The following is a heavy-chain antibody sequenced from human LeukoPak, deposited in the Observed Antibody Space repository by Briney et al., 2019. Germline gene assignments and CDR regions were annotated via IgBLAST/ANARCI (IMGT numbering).Heavy chain of an antibody. Sequence: SVKVSCKASGGTFSRYAIGWLRQAPGQGLEWMGGIIPILRSTNYAQKFQGRVTITADKSTSTAYMELNSLRSEDTAVYYCVRDPERYCSGGNCQSWGQGTLVTVSS. CDR2: IIPILRST. D-gene: IGHD2-15*01. J-gene: IGHJ4*02. CDR1: GGTFSRYA. V-gene: IGHV1-69*06. CDR3: VRDPERYCSGGNCQS.